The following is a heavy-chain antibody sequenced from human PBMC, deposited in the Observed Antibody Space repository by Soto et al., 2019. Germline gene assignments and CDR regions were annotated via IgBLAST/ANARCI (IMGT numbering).Heavy chain of an antibody. CDR3: TTDGIFRFVEWSPYYYYYGMDV. D-gene: IGHD3-3*01. V-gene: IGHV3-15*01. J-gene: IGHJ6*02. Sequence: EVQLVESGGGLVKPGGSLRLSCAASGFTFSNAWMSWVRQAPGKGLEWVGRIKSKTDGGTTDYAAPVKGRFTISRDDSKNPLYLQMNSLKTDDTAVYYCTTDGIFRFVEWSPYYYYYGMDVWGQGTTVTVSS. CDR2: IKSKTDGGTT. CDR1: GFTFSNAW.